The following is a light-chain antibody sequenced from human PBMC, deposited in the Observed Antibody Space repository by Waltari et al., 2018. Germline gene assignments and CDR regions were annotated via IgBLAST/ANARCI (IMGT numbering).Light chain of an antibody. V-gene: IGLV4-69*01. Sequence: QLVLTQSPSASASLGASVKLTCTPRSGHSSNVIAWLQQRPEKGPRYLMKVNSDGSHSKGDESPDRFSGSSSGAERYLTISNLQSEDEADYFCQTGGHGTWVFGGGTTLTVL. CDR3: QTGGHGTWV. J-gene: IGLJ3*02. CDR1: SGHSSNV. CDR2: VNSDGSH.